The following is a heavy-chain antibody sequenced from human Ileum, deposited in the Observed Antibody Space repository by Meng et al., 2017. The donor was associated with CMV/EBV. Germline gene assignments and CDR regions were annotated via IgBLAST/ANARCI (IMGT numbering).Heavy chain of an antibody. J-gene: IGHJ6*02. CDR3: ARASNVEYYYGMDV. CDR2: SYYSGST. D-gene: IGHD2-15*01. Sequence: SETLSLTCTVSGGSISSSSYYWGWIRQPPGKGLEWIGSSYYSGSTYYNTSLTSRVTISVDTSKNQFSLKLSSVTAADTAVYYCARASNVEYYYGMDVWGQGNMVNVAS. V-gene: IGHV4-39*07. CDR1: GGSISSSSYY.